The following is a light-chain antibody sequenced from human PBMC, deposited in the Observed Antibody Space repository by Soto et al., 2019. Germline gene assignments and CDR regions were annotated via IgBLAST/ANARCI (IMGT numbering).Light chain of an antibody. J-gene: IGKJ2*01. CDR1: QSVSSSY. Sequence: EIVLTQSPGTLSLSPGERATLSCRASQSVSSSYLAWYQQKPGQAPRLLIYGASSRATGIPDRFSGSGSGTEFTLTISRLEPEDFAVYYCQQYGSSSYTFGPGTKLDIK. V-gene: IGKV3-20*01. CDR3: QQYGSSSYT. CDR2: GAS.